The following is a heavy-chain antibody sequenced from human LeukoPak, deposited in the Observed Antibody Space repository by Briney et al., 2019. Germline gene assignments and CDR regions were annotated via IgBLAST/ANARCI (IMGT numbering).Heavy chain of an antibody. Sequence: GGSLRLSCAASGFTFSSYSMNWVRQAPGKGLEWVSSISSSSSYIYYADSVKGRFTISRDNAKNSLYLQMNSLRAEDTAVYYCASDPQKYYYDSSGYKNWGQGTLVTVSS. CDR1: GFTFSSYS. J-gene: IGHJ4*02. CDR2: ISSSSSYI. D-gene: IGHD3-22*01. V-gene: IGHV3-21*01. CDR3: ASDPQKYYYDSSGYKN.